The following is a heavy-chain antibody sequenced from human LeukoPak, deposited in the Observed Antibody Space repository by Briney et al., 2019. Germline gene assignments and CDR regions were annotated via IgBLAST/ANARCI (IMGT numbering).Heavy chain of an antibody. CDR1: GFTFSSYE. CDR3: ARARVGIVVVPAAMDY. J-gene: IGHJ4*02. CDR2: ISSSGTPI. D-gene: IGHD2-2*03. V-gene: IGHV3-48*03. Sequence: GGSLRLSCAASGFTFSSYEMNWVRQAPGRGLEWVSYISSSGTPIYYADSVKGRFTISRDNAKNSLYLQMNSLRAEDTAVYYCARARVGIVVVPAAMDYWGQGTLVTVSS.